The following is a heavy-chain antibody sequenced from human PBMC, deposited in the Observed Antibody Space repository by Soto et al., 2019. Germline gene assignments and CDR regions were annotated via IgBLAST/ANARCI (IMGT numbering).Heavy chain of an antibody. J-gene: IGHJ5*02. Sequence: SVKVSCKASGGTFRTYSINWVRQAPGQGLEWMGGIIPLFGTTNYAQKFKGRVTITADESTSTAYMELSSLRAEDAAVYYCARGATHGSSWYFWFDPWGQGTLVTVSS. D-gene: IGHD6-13*01. CDR2: IIPLFGTT. CDR3: ARGATHGSSWYFWFDP. CDR1: GGTFRTYS. V-gene: IGHV1-69*13.